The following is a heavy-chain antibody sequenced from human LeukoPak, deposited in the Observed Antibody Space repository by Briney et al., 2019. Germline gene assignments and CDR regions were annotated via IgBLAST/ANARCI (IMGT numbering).Heavy chain of an antibody. Sequence: ASVKVSCKASGYTFTSYGLSWVRQAPGQGLEWMGWINPNSGGTNYAQKFQGRVTMTRDTSISTAYMELSRLRSDDTAVYYCARELGSDFDYWGQGTLVTVSS. CDR1: GYTFTSYG. D-gene: IGHD7-27*01. CDR2: INPNSGGT. J-gene: IGHJ4*02. V-gene: IGHV1-2*02. CDR3: ARELGSDFDY.